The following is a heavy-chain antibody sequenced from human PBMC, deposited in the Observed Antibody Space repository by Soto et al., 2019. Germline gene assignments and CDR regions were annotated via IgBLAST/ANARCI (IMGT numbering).Heavy chain of an antibody. J-gene: IGHJ4*02. CDR2: ISTAGIT. D-gene: IGHD3-9*01. CDR1: EFTFGNYA. Sequence: PGGSLRLSCGASEFTFGNYAMAWVRQAPGKGLEWVSTISTAGITHYADSVEGRFTISRDNSKSTLYLQMNSLTADDTAVYFCAKDAPTGYADYWGQGTLVTVSS. V-gene: IGHV3-23*01. CDR3: AKDAPTGYADY.